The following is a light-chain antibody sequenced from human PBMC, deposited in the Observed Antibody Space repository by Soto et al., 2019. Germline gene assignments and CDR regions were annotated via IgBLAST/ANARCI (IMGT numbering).Light chain of an antibody. CDR1: QSVSYSSNNKNY. J-gene: IGKJ1*01. CDR3: QQYYSSPRT. CDR2: WAS. V-gene: IGKV4-1*01. Sequence: DIVMTQSPDSLAVSLGERATINCKSSQSVSYSSNNKNYLAWYQQKPRQPPKLLIGWASTRGSGVPDRFSGSGSGTDFTLAISRLQAEDVAVYFCQQYYSSPRTFGQGTKV.